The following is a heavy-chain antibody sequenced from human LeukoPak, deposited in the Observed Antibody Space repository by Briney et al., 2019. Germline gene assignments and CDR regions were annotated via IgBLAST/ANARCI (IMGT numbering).Heavy chain of an antibody. J-gene: IGHJ5*02. CDR2: IIPIFGTA. CDR3: AREGYYGSGSYSNDWFDP. D-gene: IGHD3-10*01. CDR1: GGTFSSYA. Sequence: ASVKVSCKASGGTFSSYAISWVRQAPGQGLEWMGGIIPIFGTANYAQKFQGRVTITTDESTSTAYMELRSLRSDDTAVYYCAREGYYGSGSYSNDWFDPWGQGTLVTVSS. V-gene: IGHV1-69*05.